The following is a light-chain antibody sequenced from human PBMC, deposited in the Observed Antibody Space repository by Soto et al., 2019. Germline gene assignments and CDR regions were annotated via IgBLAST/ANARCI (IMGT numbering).Light chain of an antibody. CDR1: QSVSNN. Sequence: EIMMTQSPATLSVSPGKSATLSCRASQSVSNNLAWYQHKPGQAPRLLIYYASTRATGIPARFSGSGSGTEFNLTISSLQSEDFALYYCQQYNDWPPITFGQGARLEIK. CDR2: YAS. CDR3: QQYNDWPPIT. J-gene: IGKJ5*01. V-gene: IGKV3-15*01.